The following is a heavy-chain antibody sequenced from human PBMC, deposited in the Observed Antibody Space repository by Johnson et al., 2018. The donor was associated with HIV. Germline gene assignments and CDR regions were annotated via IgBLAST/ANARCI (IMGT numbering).Heavy chain of an antibody. Sequence: VQLVESGGGLVKPGGSLRLSCAASGFTFSDYYMSWIRQAPGKGLEWVAVISYDGSNKYYAGSVKGRFTVSRDNAQNTLYLEMNGLRPEDTALYYCAKSTQASIVRESGPYGAFDIWGLGTMVTVSS. V-gene: IGHV3-30*18. CDR1: GFTFSDYY. CDR2: ISYDGSNK. J-gene: IGHJ3*02. D-gene: IGHD3-10*01. CDR3: AKSTQASIVRESGPYGAFDI.